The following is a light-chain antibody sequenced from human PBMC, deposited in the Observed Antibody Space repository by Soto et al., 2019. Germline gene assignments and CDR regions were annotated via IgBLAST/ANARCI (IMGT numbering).Light chain of an antibody. CDR1: QSVRNN. V-gene: IGKV3-15*01. Sequence: EIVMTQSPVTLSVSPGEGATLFCRASQSVRNNLAWYQQKPGLAPRLLIYAVSTRATGVPARFSGNGSETEFTLNISGLQSDDFALYYCQQYNKWPPWTFGQGTTVEIK. J-gene: IGKJ1*01. CDR3: QQYNKWPPWT. CDR2: AVS.